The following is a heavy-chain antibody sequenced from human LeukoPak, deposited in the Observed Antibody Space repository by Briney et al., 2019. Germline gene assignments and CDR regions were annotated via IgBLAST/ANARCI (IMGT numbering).Heavy chain of an antibody. CDR3: ARGAERLTATPFDY. D-gene: IGHD2-21*02. Sequence: SETLSLTCTVSGGSISNYYWSWIRQPPGKGLEWIGYIYYSGRTNYNPSLKSRVTVSMDTSKNHFSLTLSSVTAADTALYYCARGAERLTATPFDYWGQGTLITVSS. CDR1: GGSISNYY. J-gene: IGHJ4*02. CDR2: IYYSGRT. V-gene: IGHV4-59*01.